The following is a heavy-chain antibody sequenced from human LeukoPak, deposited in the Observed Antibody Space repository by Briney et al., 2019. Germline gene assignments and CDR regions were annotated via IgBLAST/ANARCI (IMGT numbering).Heavy chain of an antibody. V-gene: IGHV3-11*04. J-gene: IGHJ6*03. Sequence: GGSLRLSCAASGFTFSDHYMNWVRQAPGKGLEWVSFISSSLDSNIYYADSVKGRFTISRDNAKNSLYLQMNSLRAEDTAVYYCARGVRDILSGYYTDYYFYYMDVWGKGTTVTVSS. CDR2: ISSSLDSNI. D-gene: IGHD3-9*01. CDR1: GFTFSDHY. CDR3: ARGVRDILSGYYTDYYFYYMDV.